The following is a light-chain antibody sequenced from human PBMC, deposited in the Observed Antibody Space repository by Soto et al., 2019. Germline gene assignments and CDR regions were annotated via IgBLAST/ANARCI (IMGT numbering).Light chain of an antibody. Sequence: QPVLTQSPSASASLGASVKITCTLSSGHSSYAIAWHQQQPEKGPRYLMKLNSDGSHSKGDGTPDRFSGSSSGAERYLTISSLQSEDEADYYCQTWGTGIVVFGGGTKLTVL. CDR2: LNSDGSH. CDR1: SGHSSYA. J-gene: IGLJ2*01. V-gene: IGLV4-69*01. CDR3: QTWGTGIVV.